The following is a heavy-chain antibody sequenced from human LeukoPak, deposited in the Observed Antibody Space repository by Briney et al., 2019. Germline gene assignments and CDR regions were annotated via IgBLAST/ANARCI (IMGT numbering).Heavy chain of an antibody. V-gene: IGHV3-66*01. CDR1: GFTVSSNY. Sequence: GGSLRLSCAASGFTVSSNYMSWVRQAPGKGLEVIYSGGSTYYADSVKGRFTISRDNSKNTLYLQMNSLRAEDTAVYYCARDAREGLGYGYEAGWFDPWGQGTLVTVSS. D-gene: IGHD5-18*01. CDR3: ARDAREGLGYGYEAGWFDP. J-gene: IGHJ5*02. CDR2: IYSGGST.